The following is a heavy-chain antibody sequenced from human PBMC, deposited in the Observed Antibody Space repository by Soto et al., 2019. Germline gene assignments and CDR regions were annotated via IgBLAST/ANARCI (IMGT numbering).Heavy chain of an antibody. V-gene: IGHV4-39*01. CDR2: IYYSGST. J-gene: IGHJ6*02. CDR3: ARREQVWITSSYGMDV. Sequence: QLQLQESGPGLVKPSETLSLTCTVSGGSISSSSYYWGWIRQPPGKGLEWIGSIYYSGSTYYNPSLKSRVTISVDTSKNQFSLKLSSVTAADTAVYYCARREQVWITSSYGMDVWGQGTTVTVSS. D-gene: IGHD1-26*01. CDR1: GGSISSSSYY.